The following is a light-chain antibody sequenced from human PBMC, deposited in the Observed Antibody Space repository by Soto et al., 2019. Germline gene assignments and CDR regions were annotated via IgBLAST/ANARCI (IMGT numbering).Light chain of an antibody. CDR1: QSVSSSY. J-gene: IGKJ4*01. V-gene: IGKV3-20*01. CDR3: QQYGSSPLT. CDR2: GAS. Sequence: EIVLTQSPGTLSLSPVERATLSCRASQSVSSSYLAWYQQKPGQAPRLLIYGASSRATGIPDRFSGSGSGTDFTITISRLEPEDFAVYYCQQYGSSPLTFGGGTKVEIK.